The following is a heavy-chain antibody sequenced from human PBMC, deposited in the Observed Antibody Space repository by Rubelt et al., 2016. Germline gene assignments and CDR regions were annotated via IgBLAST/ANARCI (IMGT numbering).Heavy chain of an antibody. J-gene: IGHJ4*02. V-gene: IGHV4-59*08. CDR3: ARQYGDSYYFDY. CDR1: GGAISSYY. D-gene: IGHD4-17*01. Sequence: QVQLQESGPGLVKPSETLSLTCNVSGGAISSYYWSWIRQPPGKGLEWIGYVYYTGTTNYNASLESRVTISVDTSKNQFSLNLTSVTAADTAVYYCARQYGDSYYFDYWGQGTLVTVSS. CDR2: VYYTGTT.